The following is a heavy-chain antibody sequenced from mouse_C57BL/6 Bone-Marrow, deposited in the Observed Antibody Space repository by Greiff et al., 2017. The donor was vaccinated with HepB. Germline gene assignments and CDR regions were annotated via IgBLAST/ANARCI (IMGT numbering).Heavy chain of an antibody. V-gene: IGHV1-81*01. CDR2: IYPRSGNT. Sequence: QVQLQQSGAELARPGASVKLSCKASGYTFTSYGISWVKQRTGQGLEWIGEIYPRSGNTYYNAKFKGKATLTADKSSSTAYMELRSLTSEDSAVYFCARSRTTVVAPFAYWGQGTLVTVSA. CDR3: ARSRTTVVAPFAY. D-gene: IGHD1-1*01. J-gene: IGHJ3*01. CDR1: GYTFTSYG.